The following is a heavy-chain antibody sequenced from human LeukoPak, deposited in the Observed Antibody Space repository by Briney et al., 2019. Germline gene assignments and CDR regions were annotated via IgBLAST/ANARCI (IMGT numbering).Heavy chain of an antibody. CDR1: GFTFTNYG. CDR3: ARQVTRDYYDSSGPSDAFDI. J-gene: IGHJ3*02. V-gene: IGHV3-33*01. Sequence: GGSLRLSCAASGFTFTNYGMHWVRQAPGKGLEWVAVIWYDGSIKYYADSVKGRFTISRDNSKNTLYLQMNSLRAEDTAVYYCARQVTRDYYDSSGPSDAFDIWGQGTMVTVSS. D-gene: IGHD3-22*01. CDR2: IWYDGSIK.